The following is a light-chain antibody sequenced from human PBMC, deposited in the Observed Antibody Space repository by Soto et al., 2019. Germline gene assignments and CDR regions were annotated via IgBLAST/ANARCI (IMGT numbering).Light chain of an antibody. Sequence: DIQMTQSPSSLSASVGERVTITCRASQSITKYLNWYQQKLGKAPKLLIYTASTLQSGVPSRFSGSGSGTGFTLTISSLQPEDSATYYCQESNSVPFTFGGGTKLEIK. CDR1: QSITKY. J-gene: IGKJ4*01. CDR2: TAS. CDR3: QESNSVPFT. V-gene: IGKV1-39*01.